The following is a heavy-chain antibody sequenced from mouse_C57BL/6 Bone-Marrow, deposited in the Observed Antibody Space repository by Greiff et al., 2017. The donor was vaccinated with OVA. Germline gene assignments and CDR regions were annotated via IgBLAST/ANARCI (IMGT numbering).Heavy chain of an antibody. J-gene: IGHJ3*01. CDR3: AGEGISAGVATSPY. D-gene: IGHD1-1*01. CDR1: GFTFSSYA. V-gene: IGHV5-4*01. CDR2: ISDGGSYT. Sequence: EVMLVESGGGLVKPGGSLKLSCAASGFTFSSYAMSWVRQTPEKRLVWVATISDGGSYTYYPDNVKGRFTISRDNAKNNLYLQMSQLKSEDTAMYNGAGEGISAGVATSPYWGQGTLVTVSA.